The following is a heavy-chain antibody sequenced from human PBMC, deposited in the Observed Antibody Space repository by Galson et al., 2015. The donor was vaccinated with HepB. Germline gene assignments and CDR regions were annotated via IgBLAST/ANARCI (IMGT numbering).Heavy chain of an antibody. V-gene: IGHV3-21*01. CDR1: RFTFSSYS. J-gene: IGHJ4*02. D-gene: IGHD1-26*01. CDR3: AREMSGSYYLDY. CDR2: ISSSSSYI. Sequence: SLRLSCAASRFTFSSYSMNWVRQAPGKGLEWVSSISSSSSYIYYADSVKGRFTISRDNAKNSLYLQMNSLRAEDTAVYYCAREMSGSYYLDYWGQGTLVTVSS.